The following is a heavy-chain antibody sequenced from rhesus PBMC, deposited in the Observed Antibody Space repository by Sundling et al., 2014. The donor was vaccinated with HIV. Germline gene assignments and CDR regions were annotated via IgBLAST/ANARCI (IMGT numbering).Heavy chain of an antibody. J-gene: IGHJ4*01. CDR2: ISWNGDII. D-gene: IGHD6-13*01. V-gene: IGHV3-134*01. CDR3: SRGRTAASVYFDF. CDR1: GFTFNDYA. Sequence: DVQLVESGGGLVQPGGSLRLSCAASGFTFNDYAMGWVRQVPGKGLDWVSRISWNGDIINYADSVKGRFTISRDNAENSLFLQMDRLTGDDTAVYYCSRGRTAASVYFDFWGQGGPGHRLL.